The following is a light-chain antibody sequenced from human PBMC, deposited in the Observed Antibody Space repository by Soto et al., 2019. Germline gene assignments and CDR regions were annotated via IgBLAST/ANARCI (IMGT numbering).Light chain of an antibody. Sequence: IVLAQSPGTLSLSPGERATLSCRASQSVSSSYLVWHQQKPGQAPRLLIYAASDRATGIPGRFSGSGSGTDFTLIISSLEPEDFAFYYCQQGNTWPWTFGQGTKVDIK. CDR2: AAS. J-gene: IGKJ1*01. CDR3: QQGNTWPWT. V-gene: IGKV3D-20*02. CDR1: QSVSSSY.